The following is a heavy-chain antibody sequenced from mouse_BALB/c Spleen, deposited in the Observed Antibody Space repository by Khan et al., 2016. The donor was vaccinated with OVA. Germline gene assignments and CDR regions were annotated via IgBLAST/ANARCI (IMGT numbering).Heavy chain of an antibody. V-gene: IGHV9-1*02. CDR3: ERGASYWYFDV. CDR1: GYTFTNYG. J-gene: IGHJ1*01. CDR2: INTYTGEP. Sequence: QIQLVQSGPELKKPGETVKISCKASGYTFTNYGMNWVKQAPGKGLKWMGWINTYTGEPTYTDDFKGRFAFSLDTSASTAYLQINNLKNEDRATYCGERGASYWYFDVWGAGTTVTGSS.